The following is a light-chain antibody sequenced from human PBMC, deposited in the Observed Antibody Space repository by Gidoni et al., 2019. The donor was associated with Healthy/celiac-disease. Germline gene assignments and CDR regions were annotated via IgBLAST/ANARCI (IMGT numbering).Light chain of an antibody. V-gene: IGLV1-44*01. CDR2: STN. CDR3: AAWDDSLNGPNWV. J-gene: IGLJ3*02. CDR1: SSNIGSNT. Sequence: QSVLTQPPSASGTPGQRVTISCSGSSSNIGSNTVNWYQQLPGTAPKLLNYSTNQRPSGVPDRFSGSKSGTSASLAISGLQSEDEADYYCAAWDDSLNGPNWVFGGGTKLTVL.